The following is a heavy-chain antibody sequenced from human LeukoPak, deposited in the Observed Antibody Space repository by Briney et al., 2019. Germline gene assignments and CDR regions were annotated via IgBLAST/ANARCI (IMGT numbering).Heavy chain of an antibody. J-gene: IGHJ4*02. V-gene: IGHV4-59*11. CDR2: IYYSGST. Sequence: SETLSLTCTVSGGSISSHYWSWIRQPPGKGLEWIGYIYYSGSTNYNPSLKSRDTISVDTSKNQFSLKLSSVTAADTAVYYCARGDYYDSSGFDYWGQGTLVTVSS. D-gene: IGHD3-22*01. CDR1: GGSISSHY. CDR3: ARGDYYDSSGFDY.